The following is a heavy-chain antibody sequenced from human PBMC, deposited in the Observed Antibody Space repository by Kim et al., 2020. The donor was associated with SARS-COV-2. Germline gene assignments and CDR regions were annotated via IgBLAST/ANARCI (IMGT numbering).Heavy chain of an antibody. D-gene: IGHD2-15*01. CDR3: AKVGDCSGGSCYPTGWFDP. Sequence: GGSLRLSCEASGFTFSNYAMSWVRLAPGKGLDWVSTTSGSGGSTYYADSVKGRFTISRDNSKNTLYLQMNSLRAEDTAVYYCAKVGDCSGGSCYPTGWFDPGGQGTLVTVSS. CDR2: TSGSGGST. V-gene: IGHV3-23*01. CDR1: GFTFSNYA. J-gene: IGHJ5*02.